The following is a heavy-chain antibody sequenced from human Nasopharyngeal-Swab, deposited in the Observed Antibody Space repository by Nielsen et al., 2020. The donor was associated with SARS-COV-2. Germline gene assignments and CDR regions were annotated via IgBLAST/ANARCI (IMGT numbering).Heavy chain of an antibody. Sequence: SETLSLTCAVYGGSFSGYYWSWIRQPPGKGLEWIGEINHSGSTNYNPSLKSRVTISVDTSKNQFSLKLSSVTAADTAVYYCVKLDGYNDYWGQGTLVTVSS. CDR1: GGSFSGYY. J-gene: IGHJ4*02. CDR2: INHSGST. D-gene: IGHD5-24*01. V-gene: IGHV4-34*01. CDR3: VKLDGYNDY.